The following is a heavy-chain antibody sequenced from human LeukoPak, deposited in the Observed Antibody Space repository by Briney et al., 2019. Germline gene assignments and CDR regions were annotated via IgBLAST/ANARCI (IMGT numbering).Heavy chain of an antibody. D-gene: IGHD3-22*01. CDR3: ARVLGDVYSSIHYDSSGYYYMDV. V-gene: IGHV1-18*01. J-gene: IGHJ6*03. Sequence: GASVKVSCKASGYTFTSYGISWVRQAPGQGLEWMEWISAYNGNTNYAQKLQGRVTMTTDTSTSTAYMELRSLRSDDTAVYYCARVLGDVYSSIHYDSSGYYYMDVWGKGTTVTISS. CDR1: GYTFTSYG. CDR2: ISAYNGNT.